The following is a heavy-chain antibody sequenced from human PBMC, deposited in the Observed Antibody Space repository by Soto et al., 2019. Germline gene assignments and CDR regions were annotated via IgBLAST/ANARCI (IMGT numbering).Heavy chain of an antibody. D-gene: IGHD4-17*01. CDR3: ARGNMTKVTASRDDYYYGMDV. Sequence: SETLSLTCGVSQGSLSDYYLSWIRQPPGKWLEWIVEINYGRCTNYNPSLKSRVTLSVDTSKSQLSLRLTSVTAADTAVYYCARGNMTKVTASRDDYYYGMDVSGQGTTVTVSS. CDR1: QGSLSDYY. J-gene: IGHJ6*02. V-gene: IGHV4-34*01. CDR2: INYGRCT.